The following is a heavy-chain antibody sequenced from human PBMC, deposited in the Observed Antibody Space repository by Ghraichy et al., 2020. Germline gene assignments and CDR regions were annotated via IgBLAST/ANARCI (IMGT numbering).Heavy chain of an antibody. Sequence: GGSLRLSCAASGFTFSRYWMTWVRQAPGKGLEWVANIEQDASERHYVESVRGRFTISRDNAKNSLYLEMNSLRDEDTAVYYCARDGGSSWYKADAFVIWGQRTMGTVGS. CDR3: ARDGGSSWYKADAFVI. D-gene: IGHD6-13*01. J-gene: IGHJ3*02. CDR2: IEQDASER. V-gene: IGHV3-7*04. CDR1: GFTFSRYW.